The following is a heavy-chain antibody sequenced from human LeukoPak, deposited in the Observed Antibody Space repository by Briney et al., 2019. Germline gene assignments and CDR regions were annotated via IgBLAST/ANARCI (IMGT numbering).Heavy chain of an antibody. CDR3: VGYSSSPGIDY. CDR2: INPSGGST. D-gene: IGHD6-6*01. J-gene: IGHJ4*02. Sequence: ASVKVSCKASGYTFTSYYMHWVRQAPGQGLEWMGIINPSGGSTSYAQKFQGRVTMTRDMSTSTVYMELSSLRSEDTAVYYCVGYSSSPGIDYWGQGTLVTVSS. CDR1: GYTFTSYY. V-gene: IGHV1-46*01.